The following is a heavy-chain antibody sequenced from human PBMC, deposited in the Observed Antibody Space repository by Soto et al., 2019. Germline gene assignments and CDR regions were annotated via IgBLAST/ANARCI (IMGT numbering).Heavy chain of an antibody. J-gene: IGHJ2*01. CDR3: ARTAEGDTPRTHWYFDL. D-gene: IGHD6-25*01. CDR2: LYADGST. Sequence: EVQLVESGGALIQPGGSLRLSCAASGFSINVTYLSWVRQAPGKGLEWLSVLYADGSTYYIDSVKGRFRISRDNSTNTLYLQMDTLRADDTAMYFCARTAEGDTPRTHWYFDLWGRGTPVTVSS. V-gene: IGHV3-53*02. CDR1: GFSINVTY.